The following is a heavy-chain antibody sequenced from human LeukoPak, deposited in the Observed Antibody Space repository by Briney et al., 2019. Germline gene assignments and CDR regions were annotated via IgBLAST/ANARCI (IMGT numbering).Heavy chain of an antibody. D-gene: IGHD6-19*01. Sequence: SETLSLTCTVSGGSISSSSYYWGWIRQPPGKGLEWIGSTYYSGSTYYNPSLKSRVTISVDTSKNQFSLKLSSVTAADTAVYYCARDRIAVAGFDYWGQGTLVTVSS. J-gene: IGHJ4*02. V-gene: IGHV4-39*07. CDR2: TYYSGST. CDR1: GGSISSSSYY. CDR3: ARDRIAVAGFDY.